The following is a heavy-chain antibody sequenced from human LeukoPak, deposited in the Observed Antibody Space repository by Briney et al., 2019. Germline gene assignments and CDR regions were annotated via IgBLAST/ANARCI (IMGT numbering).Heavy chain of an antibody. J-gene: IGHJ5*02. CDR2: INHSGST. Sequence: SETLSLTCAVYGGSFSGYYWSWIRQPPGKGLEWIGEINHSGSTNYNPSLKSRVTISVDTSKNQFSLKLSSVTAADTAVYYCARLGDYPNWFDPWGQGTLVTVSS. CDR1: GGSFSGYY. V-gene: IGHV4-34*01. CDR3: ARLGDYPNWFDP. D-gene: IGHD3-16*01.